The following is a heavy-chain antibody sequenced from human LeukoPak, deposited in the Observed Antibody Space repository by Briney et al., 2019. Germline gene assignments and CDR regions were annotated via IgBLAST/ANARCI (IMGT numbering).Heavy chain of an antibody. J-gene: IGHJ5*02. CDR1: GGTFSSYA. Sequence: GSSVKVSCKASGGTFSSYAISWVRQAPGQGLEWMGGIIPIFGTANYAQKFQGRVTITTDESTSTAYMELSSLRSEAAAVYYCARSALGYYDSSGYPNWFDPWGQGTLVTVSS. V-gene: IGHV1-69*05. CDR2: IIPIFGTA. CDR3: ARSALGYYDSSGYPNWFDP. D-gene: IGHD3-22*01.